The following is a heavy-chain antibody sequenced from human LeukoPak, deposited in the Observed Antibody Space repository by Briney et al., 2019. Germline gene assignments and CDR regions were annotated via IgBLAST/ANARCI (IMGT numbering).Heavy chain of an antibody. CDR1: GFTLSSYA. J-gene: IGHJ6*02. CDR3: VRASGTYAGDYYGMDV. Sequence: GGSLRLSCAASGFTLSSYAMHWVRQAPVKGLEYVSGIRSNGGSTYYANSVRDRFTISRDNSKNTLYLQMGSLRAEDMAVYYCVRASGTYAGDYYGMDVWGQGTTVTVSS. D-gene: IGHD1-26*01. V-gene: IGHV3-64*01. CDR2: IRSNGGST.